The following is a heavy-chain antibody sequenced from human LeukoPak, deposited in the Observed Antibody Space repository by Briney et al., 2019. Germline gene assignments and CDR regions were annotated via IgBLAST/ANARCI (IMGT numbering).Heavy chain of an antibody. CDR3: ARALLRGYSYGNWFDP. Sequence: SVNVACKASGGTFSSYAISWVRQAPGQGLEWMGGIIPIFGTANYAQKFQGRVTITTDESTSTAYMELSSLRSEDTAVYYCARALLRGYSYGNWFDPWGQGTLVTVSS. CDR2: IIPIFGTA. CDR1: GGTFSSYA. V-gene: IGHV1-69*05. D-gene: IGHD5-18*01. J-gene: IGHJ5*02.